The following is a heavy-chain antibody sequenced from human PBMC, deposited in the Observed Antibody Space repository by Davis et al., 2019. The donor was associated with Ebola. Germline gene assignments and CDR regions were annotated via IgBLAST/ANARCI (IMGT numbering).Heavy chain of an antibody. D-gene: IGHD1-26*01. CDR3: ARRSGSFAFDY. CDR2: IYYSGGT. J-gene: IGHJ4*02. Sequence: SETLSLTCTVSGGSISSSSYYWGWIRQPPGKGLEWIGSIYYSGGTYYNPSLKSRVTISVDTSKHQFSLKLSSVTAADTAVYYCARRSGSFAFDYWGQGTLVTVSS. CDR1: GGSISSSSYY. V-gene: IGHV4-39*01.